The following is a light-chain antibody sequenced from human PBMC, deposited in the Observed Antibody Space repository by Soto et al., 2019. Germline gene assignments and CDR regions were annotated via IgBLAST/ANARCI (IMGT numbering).Light chain of an antibody. J-gene: IGKJ1*01. CDR2: GAS. CDR3: QQYGTSPWT. V-gene: IGKV3-20*01. Sequence: EIVLTQSPVTLCLSPGERATLSCRASQSVRNNYLAWYQQKPGQAPRLLIYGASSRATGIPDRFSGSGSGTDFTLTISRLEPEDFAVYYCQQYGTSPWTFGQGTKVDIK. CDR1: QSVRNNY.